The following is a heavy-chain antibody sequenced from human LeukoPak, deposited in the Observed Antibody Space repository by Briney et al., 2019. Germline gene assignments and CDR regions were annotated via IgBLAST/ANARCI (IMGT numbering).Heavy chain of an antibody. J-gene: IGHJ3*02. Sequence: GGSLRLSCAASGFTFSSYAMRWVRQAPGKGLEWVSAISGSGGSTYYADSVKGRFTISRDNSKNTLYLQMNSLRAEDTAVYYWSKDLDIWGGYARRVGGDAFDIWGQGTMVTVSS. CDR1: GFTFSSYA. D-gene: IGHD5-12*01. CDR3: SKDLDIWGGYARRVGGDAFDI. CDR2: ISGSGGST. V-gene: IGHV3-23*01.